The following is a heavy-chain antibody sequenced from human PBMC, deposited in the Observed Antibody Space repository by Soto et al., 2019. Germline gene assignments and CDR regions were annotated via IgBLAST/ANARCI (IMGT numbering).Heavy chain of an antibody. CDR2: IYYSGST. Sequence: PSETLSLTCTVSGGSISSYYWSWIRQPPGKGLEWIGYIYYSGSTNYNPSLKSRVTISVDTSKNQFSLKLSSVTAADTAVYYCARQAPQGGIVVVPAAPGGWFDPWGQGTLVTVSS. V-gene: IGHV4-59*08. D-gene: IGHD2-2*01. J-gene: IGHJ5*02. CDR1: GGSISSYY. CDR3: ARQAPQGGIVVVPAAPGGWFDP.